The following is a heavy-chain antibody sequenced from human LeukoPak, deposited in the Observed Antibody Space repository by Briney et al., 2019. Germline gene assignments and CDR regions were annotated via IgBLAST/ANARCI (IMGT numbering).Heavy chain of an antibody. CDR3: AKEVAVADHAFDI. CDR2: VYSGGTT. D-gene: IGHD6-19*01. CDR1: GFTVSTNY. J-gene: IGHJ3*02. Sequence: HPGGSLRLSCAASGFTVSTNYMNWVRQAPGKGLEWVSVVYSGGTTYYADSVKGRFTISRDNSKNTLYLQMNSLRAEDTAVYYCAKEVAVADHAFDIWGQGTMVTVSS. V-gene: IGHV3-53*01.